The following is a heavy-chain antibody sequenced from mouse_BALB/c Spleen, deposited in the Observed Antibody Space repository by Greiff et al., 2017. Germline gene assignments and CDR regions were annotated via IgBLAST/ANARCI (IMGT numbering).Heavy chain of an antibody. J-gene: IGHJ1*01. CDR2: IYPGSGST. CDR1: GYTFPSYW. Sequence: LQQPGSELVRPGASVKLSCKASGYTFPSYWMHWVKQRHGQGLEWIGNIYPGSGSTNYDEKFKSKGTLTVDTSSSTAYMHLSSLTSEDSAVYYCTRERVRYFDVWGAGTTVTVSS. D-gene: IGHD2-14*01. CDR3: TRERVRYFDV. V-gene: IGHV1S22*01.